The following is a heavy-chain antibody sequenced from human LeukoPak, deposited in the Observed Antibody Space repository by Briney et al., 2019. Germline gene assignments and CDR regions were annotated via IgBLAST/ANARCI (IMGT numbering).Heavy chain of an antibody. CDR1: GYTLTTYC. J-gene: IGHJ4*02. D-gene: IGHD3/OR15-3a*01. CDR3: ERVVMSAWTAFDY. V-gene: IGHV1-18*01. Sequence: ASVKVSCKASGYTLTTYCISWVRQAPGQGLEWMGWISAHNGNTNYAQKLQGRVTMTTDTSTSTAYMELRSLRSDDPAVYYCERVVMSAWTAFDYWGQGTLVTVSS. CDR2: ISAHNGNT.